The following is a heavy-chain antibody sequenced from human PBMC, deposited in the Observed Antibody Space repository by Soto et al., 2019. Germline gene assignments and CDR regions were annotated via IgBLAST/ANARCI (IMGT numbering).Heavy chain of an antibody. D-gene: IGHD6-19*01. CDR1: GFTFSTYS. V-gene: IGHV3-48*01. CDR3: AKTYSSGRGAFDV. Sequence: GGSLRLSCAASGFTFSTYSMNWLRQAPGKWLEWISYISSRSSTIYYADSVKGRFTISRDNAQNSLYLQMTSLRADDTAVYYCAKTYSSGRGAFDVWGQGTMVTVS. J-gene: IGHJ3*01. CDR2: ISSRSSTI.